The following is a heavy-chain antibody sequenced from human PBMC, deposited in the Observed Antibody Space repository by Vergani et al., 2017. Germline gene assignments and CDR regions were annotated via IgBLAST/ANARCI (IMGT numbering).Heavy chain of an antibody. V-gene: IGHV4-39*01. Sequence: QVQLQESGPGLVKPSETLSLTCTVSNDSVSNTFYYWGWIRQTPGKGLEWIGSIYNSGSTYYNPSLESRVTMSVDTSKSQFSLKLSSVTAADTAVYYCTRHWGVVAANNWFDPWGQGTLVTVSS. D-gene: IGHD2-15*01. CDR3: TRHWGVVAANNWFDP. CDR2: IYNSGST. J-gene: IGHJ5*02. CDR1: NDSVSNTFYY.